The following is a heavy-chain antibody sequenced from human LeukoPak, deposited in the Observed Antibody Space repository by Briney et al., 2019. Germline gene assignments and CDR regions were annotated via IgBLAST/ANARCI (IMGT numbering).Heavy chain of an antibody. CDR3: ARYSGWYEGYYFDY. D-gene: IGHD6-19*01. CDR1: GGSISSYY. CDR2: IYHSGST. Sequence: SETLSLTCTVSGGSISSYYWSWIRQPPGKGLEWIGSIYHSGSTYYNPSLKSRVTISVDTSKNQFSLKLSSVTAADTAVYYCARYSGWYEGYYFDYWGQGTLVTVSS. V-gene: IGHV4-59*08. J-gene: IGHJ4*02.